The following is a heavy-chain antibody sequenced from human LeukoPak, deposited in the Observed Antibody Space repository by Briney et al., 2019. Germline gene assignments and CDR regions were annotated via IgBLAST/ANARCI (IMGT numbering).Heavy chain of an antibody. V-gene: IGHV3-30*04. CDR1: GFTFSSYA. CDR2: ISYDGSNK. J-gene: IGHJ4*02. D-gene: IGHD1-26*01. CDR3: ARGSLGTTTVDY. Sequence: GRSLRLSCAASGFTFSSYAMHWVRQAPGKGLEWVAVISYDGSNKYYADSVKGRFTTSRDNSKNTLYLQMNSLRAEDTAVYYCARGSLGTTTVDYWGQGTLVTVSS.